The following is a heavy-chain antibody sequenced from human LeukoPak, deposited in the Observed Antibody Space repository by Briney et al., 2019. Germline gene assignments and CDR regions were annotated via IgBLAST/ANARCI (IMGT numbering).Heavy chain of an antibody. Sequence: ASVRVSCKASGYTFTSHAISWVRQATGLGLEWMGWIKPDSGSTGHAQKFQGRVVFTSDNSIGTAYMELSSLRSGDTAVYYCARELSTSVPDYWGQGTLVTVSS. CDR1: GYTFTSHA. CDR3: ARELSTSVPDY. V-gene: IGHV1-8*03. J-gene: IGHJ4*02. D-gene: IGHD2-2*01. CDR2: IKPDSGST.